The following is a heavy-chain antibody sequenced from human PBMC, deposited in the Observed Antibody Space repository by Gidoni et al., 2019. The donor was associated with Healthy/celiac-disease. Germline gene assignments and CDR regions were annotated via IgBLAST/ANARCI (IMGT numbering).Heavy chain of an antibody. Sequence: QVQLQESGPGLVKPSEPLSLTCTVPGGSISSYYWSWIRQPPGKGLEWIGYIYYSGSTNYNPSLKSRVTISVDTSKNQFSLKLSSVTAADTAVYYCARVGDYGMDVWGQGTTVTVSS. CDR2: IYYSGST. V-gene: IGHV4-59*01. CDR3: ARVGDYGMDV. J-gene: IGHJ6*02. CDR1: GGSISSYY.